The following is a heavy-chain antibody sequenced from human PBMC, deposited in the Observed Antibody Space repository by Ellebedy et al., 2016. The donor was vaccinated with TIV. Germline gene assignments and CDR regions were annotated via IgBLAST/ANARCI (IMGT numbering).Heavy chain of an antibody. CDR1: GFTFSDYY. Sequence: GESLKISCAASGFTFSDYYMTWIRQTPGKGLEWVSYVSDSGTTIFYADSVEGRFTISRDNAKKSLSLQMNSLRAEDTAVYYCARGVTLGGWPKWRGRTVQYFDYWGQGTLVTVSS. CDR2: VSDSGTTI. V-gene: IGHV3-11*04. D-gene: IGHD4-11*01. CDR3: ARGVTLGGWPKWRGRTVQYFDY. J-gene: IGHJ4*02.